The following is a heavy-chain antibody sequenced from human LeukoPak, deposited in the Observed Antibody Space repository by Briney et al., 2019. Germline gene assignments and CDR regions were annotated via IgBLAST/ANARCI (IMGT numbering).Heavy chain of an antibody. Sequence: SETLSLTCAVYGGSFSGYYWSWIRQPPGKGLEWTGEINHSGSTNYNPSLKSRVTISVDTSKNQFSLKLSSVTAADTAVYYCARNRQWRTFDYWGQGTLVTVSS. CDR1: GGSFSGYY. D-gene: IGHD6-19*01. J-gene: IGHJ4*02. CDR3: ARNRQWRTFDY. V-gene: IGHV4-34*01. CDR2: INHSGST.